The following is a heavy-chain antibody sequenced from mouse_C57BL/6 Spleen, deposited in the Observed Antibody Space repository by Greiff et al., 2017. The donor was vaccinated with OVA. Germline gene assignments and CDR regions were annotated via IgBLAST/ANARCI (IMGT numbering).Heavy chain of an antibody. J-gene: IGHJ4*01. CDR3: ARGYYYGSSYAMDY. CDR2: FHPYNDDT. D-gene: IGHD1-1*01. V-gene: IGHV1-47*01. CDR1: GYTFTTYP. Sequence: QVQLKESGAELVKPGASVKMSCKASGYTFTTYPIEWMKQNHGKSLEWIGNFHPYNDDTKYNEKFKGKATLTVEKSSSTVYLELSRLTSDDSAVYYCARGYYYGSSYAMDYWGQGTSVTVSS.